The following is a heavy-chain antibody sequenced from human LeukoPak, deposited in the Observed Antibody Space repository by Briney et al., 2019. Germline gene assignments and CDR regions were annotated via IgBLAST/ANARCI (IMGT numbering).Heavy chain of an antibody. CDR1: GFTFDDYA. CDR2: ISWNSGSI. V-gene: IGHV3-9*01. D-gene: IGHD3-10*01. CDR3: VRDGGDFYGSGSYLAY. Sequence: SGGSLRLSCAASGFTFDDYAMHWVRQAPGKGLEWVSGISWNSGSIGYADSVKGRFTISRDNAKNSLYLQMNSLRAEDTAAYYCVRDGGDFYGSGSYLAYWGQGTLVTVSS. J-gene: IGHJ4*02.